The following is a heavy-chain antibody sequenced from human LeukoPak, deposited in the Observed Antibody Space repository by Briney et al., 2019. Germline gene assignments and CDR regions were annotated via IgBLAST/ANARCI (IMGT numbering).Heavy chain of an antibody. V-gene: IGHV4-31*03. CDR2: IYYSGST. Sequence: SETLSLTCTVSGGSISSDGYYWNWIRQRPGKGLEWIGNIYYSGSTYYNPSLKSRVSISLDTSQNQCSLKITSVTAADTAVYYCARILSLTRSYWYGMDVWGQGTTVTVSS. CDR1: GGSISSDGYY. D-gene: IGHD5/OR15-5a*01. CDR3: ARILSLTRSYWYGMDV. J-gene: IGHJ6*02.